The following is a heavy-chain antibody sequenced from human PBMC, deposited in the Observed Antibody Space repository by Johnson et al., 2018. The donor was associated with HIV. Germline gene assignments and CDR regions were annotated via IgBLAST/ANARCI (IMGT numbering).Heavy chain of an antibody. J-gene: IGHJ3*02. CDR1: GFTFSSYA. V-gene: IGHV3-23*04. Sequence: VQLVESGGGLVQPGRSLRLSCAASGFTFSSYAMHWVRQAPGKGLEWVSGSSWNSGNIGYADSVKGRFTISRDNSKNTLFLQMNSLKTEDTAVDYCEKIRITMIVVVEGVDAFDIWGQGTMVTVSS. CDR3: EKIRITMIVVVEGVDAFDI. D-gene: IGHD3-22*01. CDR2: SSWNSGNI.